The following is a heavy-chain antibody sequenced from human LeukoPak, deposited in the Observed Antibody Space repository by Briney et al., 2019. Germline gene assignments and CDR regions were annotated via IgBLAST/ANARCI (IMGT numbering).Heavy chain of an antibody. CDR1: GYTFTKYG. Sequence: ASVKVSCKASGYTFTKYGITWVRQAPGQGLEWMGWISAYNGKTNYAQKLQGRVTMTTGTSTSTAYMELRSLRSDDTAVYYCARGGPDYGDYVNFDYWGQGTQVTVSS. CDR3: ARGGPDYGDYVNFDY. V-gene: IGHV1-18*01. CDR2: ISAYNGKT. D-gene: IGHD4-17*01. J-gene: IGHJ4*02.